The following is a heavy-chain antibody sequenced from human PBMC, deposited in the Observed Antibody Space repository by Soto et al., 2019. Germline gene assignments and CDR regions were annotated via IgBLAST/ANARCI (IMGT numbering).Heavy chain of an antibody. J-gene: IGHJ6*02. CDR2: IIPIFGTA. D-gene: IGHD3-10*01. CDR1: GGTFSSYA. V-gene: IGHV1-69*12. Sequence: QVQLVQSGAEVKKPGSSVKVSCKASGGTFSSYAISWVRQAPGQGLEWMGGIIPIFGTADYAQKFQGRVTITADESTSTAYMELSSLRSENTAVYYCARSGARPGDYYYGMDVWGQGTTVTVSS. CDR3: ARSGARPGDYYYGMDV.